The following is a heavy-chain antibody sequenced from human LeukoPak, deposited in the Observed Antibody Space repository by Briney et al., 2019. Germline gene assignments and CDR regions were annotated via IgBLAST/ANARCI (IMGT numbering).Heavy chain of an antibody. D-gene: IGHD6-13*01. CDR2: ISSSSSYI. J-gene: IGHJ4*02. V-gene: IGHV3-21*01. CDR3: AREHYSSSWSSYY. Sequence: PGGSLRLSCAASGFTFSSYNMNWVRQAPGKGLEWVSSISSSSSYIYYADSVKGRFTISRDNAKNSLYLQMNSLRAEDTAVYYCAREHYSSSWSSYYWGQGNLVTVSS. CDR1: GFTFSSYN.